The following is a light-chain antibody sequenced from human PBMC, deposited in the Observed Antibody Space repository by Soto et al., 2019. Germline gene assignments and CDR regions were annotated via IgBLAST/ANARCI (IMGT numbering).Light chain of an antibody. V-gene: IGLV2-11*01. CDR1: SSDVGGYKY. CDR3: CSYAGSYTCDVV. Sequence: QSALTQPRSVSGSPGQSVTISCTGTSSDVGGYKYVSWYQKHPGKAPKLMIHDVSRRPSGVPDRFSGSKSGNTASLTISGLQAEDEAEDYCCSYAGSYTCDVVFGGGTKLTVL. CDR2: DVS. J-gene: IGLJ2*01.